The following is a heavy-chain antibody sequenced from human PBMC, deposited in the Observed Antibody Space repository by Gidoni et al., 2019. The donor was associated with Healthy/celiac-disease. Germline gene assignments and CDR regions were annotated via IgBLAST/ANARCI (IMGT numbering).Heavy chain of an antibody. Sequence: QVQLVQSGAEVQKPGSSVNVSCKASGGTFSSDAISWVRQAPGQGLEWMGGIIPILGTANYAQKFQGRVTITADESTSTAYMELSSLRSEDTAVYYCARDAHGVGATIKFDYWGQGTLVTVSS. V-gene: IGHV1-69*01. CDR3: ARDAHGVGATIKFDY. J-gene: IGHJ4*02. CDR2: IIPILGTA. CDR1: GGTFSSDA. D-gene: IGHD1-26*01.